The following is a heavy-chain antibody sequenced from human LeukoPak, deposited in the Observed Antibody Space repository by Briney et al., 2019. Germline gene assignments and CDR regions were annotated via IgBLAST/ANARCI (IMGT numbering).Heavy chain of an antibody. CDR2: IYTSGST. D-gene: IGHD6-6*01. Sequence: SETLSLTCTVSGDSISSSSYYWSWIRQPAGKGLEWIGRIYTSGSTNYNPSLKSRVTMSVDTSKNQFSLKLSSVTAADTAVYYCASLIRSSSSVYYYYYMDVWGKGTTVTVSS. CDR1: GDSISSSSYY. V-gene: IGHV4-61*02. CDR3: ASLIRSSSSVYYYYYMDV. J-gene: IGHJ6*03.